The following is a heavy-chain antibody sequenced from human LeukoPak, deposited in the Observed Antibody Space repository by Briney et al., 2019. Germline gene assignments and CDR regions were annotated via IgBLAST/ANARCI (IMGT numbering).Heavy chain of an antibody. D-gene: IGHD2-8*01. CDR3: VKDSIERNGVYDGFDV. V-gene: IGHV3-23*01. CDR2: IGGGGVDR. CDR1: GFTFTDFA. J-gene: IGHJ3*01. Sequence: GGSLRLSCVASGFTFTDFAMNWVRQVPGKGPEWVSHIGGGGVDREYEESVKGRFTVSRDNSRNSLYLQMNSLRGEDTAIYYCVKDSIERNGVYDGFDVWGQGTKVTVAS.